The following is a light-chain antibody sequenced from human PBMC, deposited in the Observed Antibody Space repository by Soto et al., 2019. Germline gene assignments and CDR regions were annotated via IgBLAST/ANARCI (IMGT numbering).Light chain of an antibody. CDR2: GNN. CDR3: QSYDSSLSGWV. J-gene: IGLJ1*01. Sequence: QSVLTQPPSVSGAPGQRVTISCTGSGSNIGAGSDVHWYQQLPGTAPKLLVYGNNNRPSGVPDQFSGSKSATSASLAITGLQAEDEADYYCQSYDSSLSGWVFGTGTKVTVL. V-gene: IGLV1-40*01. CDR1: GSNIGAGSD.